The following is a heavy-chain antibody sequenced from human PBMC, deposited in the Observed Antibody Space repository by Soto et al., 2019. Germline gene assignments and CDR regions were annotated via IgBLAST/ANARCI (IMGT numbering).Heavy chain of an antibody. CDR3: ATDQGEYDDFLKYYGMEV. CDR1: GGSISSSSYY. CDR2: IYYSGST. Sequence: SETLSVTCTVSGGSISSSSYYWCWIRQPPGKGLEWIGNIYYSGSTYYNPSLKSRVTIIVDTSKNQFSLKLTSVTAADKDVYYCATDQGEYDDFLKYYGMEVWCQGTTVT. V-gene: IGHV4-39*01. J-gene: IGHJ6*02. D-gene: IGHD4-17*01.